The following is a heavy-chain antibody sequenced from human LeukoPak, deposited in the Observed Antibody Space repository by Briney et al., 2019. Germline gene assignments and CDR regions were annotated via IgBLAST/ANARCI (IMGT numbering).Heavy chain of an antibody. CDR2: ISYDGSNK. Sequence: GGSLRLSCAASGFTFSSYGMHWVRQAPGKGLEWVAVISYDGSNKYYADSVKGRFTISRDNSKNTLYLQMNSLRAEDTAVYYCVYVRGASRWGQGTLVTVSS. CDR3: VYVRGASR. CDR1: GFTFSSYG. J-gene: IGHJ4*02. V-gene: IGHV3-30*03. D-gene: IGHD3-10*02.